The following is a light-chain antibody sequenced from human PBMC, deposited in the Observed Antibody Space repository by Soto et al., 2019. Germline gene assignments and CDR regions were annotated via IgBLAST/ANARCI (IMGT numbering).Light chain of an antibody. Sequence: EISMTQFPAILSASPGGGATLSCRAAQDVTTNFAWYQLRRGQPPRLLIYDISTRATGVPSRFSGSGSGTEFTLTISSLQPDDFATYYCQQYDGYSRTFGQGTKVDIK. CDR2: DIS. CDR1: QDVTTN. CDR3: QQYDGYSRT. J-gene: IGKJ1*01. V-gene: IGKV3-15*01.